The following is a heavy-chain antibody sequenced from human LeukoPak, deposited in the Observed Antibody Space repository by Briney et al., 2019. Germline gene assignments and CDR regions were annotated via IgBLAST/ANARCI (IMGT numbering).Heavy chain of an antibody. CDR1: GGSINTYY. Sequence: SETLYLTCTVSGGSINTYYWSWLRLPAGKGLEWIGRVYSSGETDYNPSLRSRVTMSVDTSKRQISLKLRTMTAADTAVYYCATKHLWSDGFDIWGQGTMVTVSS. V-gene: IGHV4-4*07. CDR2: VYSSGET. J-gene: IGHJ3*02. D-gene: IGHD2-8*02. CDR3: ATKHLWSDGFDI.